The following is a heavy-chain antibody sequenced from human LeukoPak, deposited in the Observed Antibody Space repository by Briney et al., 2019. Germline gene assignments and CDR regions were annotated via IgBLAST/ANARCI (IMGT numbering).Heavy chain of an antibody. CDR3: ARGTGTPYYFDY. Sequence: PSETLSLTCTVSGCSISSGYYWGWIRQLPGKGLEWIGSIYHSGSTYYNPSLKSRVTISVDTSKNQFSLKLSSVTAADTAVYYCARGTGTPYYFDYWGQGTLVTVSS. CDR2: IYHSGST. CDR1: GCSISSGYY. J-gene: IGHJ4*02. V-gene: IGHV4-38-2*02.